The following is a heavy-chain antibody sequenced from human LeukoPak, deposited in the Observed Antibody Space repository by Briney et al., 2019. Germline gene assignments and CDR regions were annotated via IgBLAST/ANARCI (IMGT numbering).Heavy chain of an antibody. J-gene: IGHJ4*02. V-gene: IGHV3-23*01. Sequence: GGSLSLSCAASGFPFSSYAMSWVRPAPGKGLEWVSTISGSGGSTYYADSVKGRFTISRDNSKNTLYLQMNSLRAEDTAVYYCAKDHSGYTYGTFDYWGQGTLVTVSS. CDR1: GFPFSSYA. D-gene: IGHD5-18*01. CDR3: AKDHSGYTYGTFDY. CDR2: ISGSGGST.